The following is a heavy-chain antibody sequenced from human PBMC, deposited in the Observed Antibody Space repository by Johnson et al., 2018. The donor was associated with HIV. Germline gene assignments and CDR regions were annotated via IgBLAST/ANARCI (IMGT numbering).Heavy chain of an antibody. CDR3: AKERYSYGSGSGIDAFDV. CDR2: ISWNSGSI. CDR1: GFSFDDYA. Sequence: VQLVESGGGLVQPGRSLRLSCAASGFSFDDYAMHWVRQVPGKGLEWVSGISWNSGSIGYVDSVKGRFPVSRDNAKKFLYLHMNSLRAEDTALYYCAKERYSYGSGSGIDAFDVWGQGTMVTVSS. V-gene: IGHV3-9*01. J-gene: IGHJ3*01. D-gene: IGHD3-10*01.